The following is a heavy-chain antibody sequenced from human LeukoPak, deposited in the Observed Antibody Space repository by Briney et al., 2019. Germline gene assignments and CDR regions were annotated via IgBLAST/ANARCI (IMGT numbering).Heavy chain of an antibody. D-gene: IGHD3-16*01. J-gene: IGHJ4*02. CDR1: GGSISSGGYY. CDR3: ARDFGSGYFDY. CDR2: IYYSGST. V-gene: IGHV4-31*03. Sequence: PSETLSLSCTVSGGSISSGGYYWSWIRQHPGKGLEWIGYIYYSGSTYYNPSLKSRVTISVDTSKNQFSLKLSSVTAADTAVYYCARDFGSGYFDYWGQGTLVTVSS.